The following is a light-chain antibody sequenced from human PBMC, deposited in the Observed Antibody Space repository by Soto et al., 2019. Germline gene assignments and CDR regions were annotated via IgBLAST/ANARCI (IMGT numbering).Light chain of an antibody. CDR2: AAS. CDR1: QGINNY. J-gene: IGKJ1*01. V-gene: IGKV1-27*01. CDR3: QDYDSVPRT. Sequence: DIQMTQSPSSLSASVGDTVTITCRASQGINNYLAWFQQRPGKVPKLLIYAASTLQSGLPSRFRGSRSGTGFTLTISSLQPEDVATFYCQDYDSVPRTFGQGTKVEIK.